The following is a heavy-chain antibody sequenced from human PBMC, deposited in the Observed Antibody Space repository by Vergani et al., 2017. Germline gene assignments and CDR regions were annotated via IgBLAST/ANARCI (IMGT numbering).Heavy chain of an antibody. J-gene: IGHJ5*02. CDR3: ARDPGPIPSIAAAGTPNWFDP. D-gene: IGHD6-13*01. CDR2: ISSSSSYI. V-gene: IGHV3-21*01. Sequence: VQLVESGGGVVQPGRSLRLSCAASGFTFSSYSMNWVRQAPGKGLEWVSSISSSSSYIYYADSVKGRFTISRDNAKNSLYLQMNSLRAEDTAVYYCARDPGPIPSIAAAGTPNWFDPWGQGTLVTVSS. CDR1: GFTFSSYS.